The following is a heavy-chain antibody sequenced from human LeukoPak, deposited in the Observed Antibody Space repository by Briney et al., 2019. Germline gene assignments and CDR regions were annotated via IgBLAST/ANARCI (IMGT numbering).Heavy chain of an antibody. D-gene: IGHD6-19*01. CDR2: ISWNSGSI. CDR3: AKDRGIKWLAYFDY. J-gene: IGHJ4*02. V-gene: IGHV3-9*01. CDR1: GFTFDYYA. Sequence: GGSLRLSCAASGFTFDYYAMHWVRQAPGKGLEWVSGISWNSGSIGYADSVKGRFTISRDNAKNSLYLQMNSLRAEDTALYYCAKDRGIKWLAYFDYWGQGTLVTVSS.